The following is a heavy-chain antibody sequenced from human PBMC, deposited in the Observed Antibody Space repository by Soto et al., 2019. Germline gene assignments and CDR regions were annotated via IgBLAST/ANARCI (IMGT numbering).Heavy chain of an antibody. J-gene: IGHJ6*02. CDR3: ARDGQSLAPYALDV. D-gene: IGHD6-19*01. V-gene: IGHV3-33*01. CDR2: IWYDGSNK. Sequence: QVQVVESGGSVVQPGRSLRLSCTASGFTFRSHAMHWVRQAPGKGLEWVAQIWYDGSNKYYADSVKGRFTISRDNSKNTLYVQMDSLRVEDTAVYYCARDGQSLAPYALDVWGQGTSVTVS. CDR1: GFTFRSHA.